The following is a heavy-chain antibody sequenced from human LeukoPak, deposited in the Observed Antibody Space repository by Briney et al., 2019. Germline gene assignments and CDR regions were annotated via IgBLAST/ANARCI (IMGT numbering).Heavy chain of an antibody. V-gene: IGHV1-46*01. Sequence: ASVKVSCKASGYTFTSYYMHWVRQAPGQGLEWMGIINPSGGSTSYAQKFQGRVTMTRDMSTSTDYMELSSLRAEDTAVYYCAKDRSIAAGDDAFDIWGQGTMVTVSS. CDR1: GYTFTSYY. CDR3: AKDRSIAAGDDAFDI. J-gene: IGHJ3*02. CDR2: INPSGGST. D-gene: IGHD6-13*01.